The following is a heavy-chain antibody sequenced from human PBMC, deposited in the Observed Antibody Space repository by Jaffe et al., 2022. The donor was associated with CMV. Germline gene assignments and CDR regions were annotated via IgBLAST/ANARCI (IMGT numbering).Heavy chain of an antibody. CDR3: AKDRPALGILGAGGYFQH. V-gene: IGHV3-30*18. D-gene: IGHD1-26*01. CDR2: ISYDGSNK. Sequence: QVQLVESGGGVVQPGRSLRLSCAASGFTFSSYGMHWVRQAPGKGLEWVAVISYDGSNKYYADSVKGRFTISRDNSKNTLYLQMNSLRAEDTAVYYCAKDRPALGILGAGGYFQHWGQGTLVTVSS. CDR1: GFTFSSYG. J-gene: IGHJ1*01.